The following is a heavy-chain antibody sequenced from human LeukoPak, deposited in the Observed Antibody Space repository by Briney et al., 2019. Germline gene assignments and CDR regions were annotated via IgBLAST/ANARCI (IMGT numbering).Heavy chain of an antibody. Sequence: SETLSLTCAVYGGSFSGYYWSWIRQPPGKGLEWIGEINHSGSTNYNPSLKSRVTISVDTSKNQFSLKLSSVTAADTAVYYCARAPHTTTVTTPPRYWGQGTLVTVSS. CDR2: INHSGST. CDR1: GGSFSGYY. D-gene: IGHD4-11*01. CDR3: ARAPHTTTVTTPPRY. J-gene: IGHJ4*02. V-gene: IGHV4-34*01.